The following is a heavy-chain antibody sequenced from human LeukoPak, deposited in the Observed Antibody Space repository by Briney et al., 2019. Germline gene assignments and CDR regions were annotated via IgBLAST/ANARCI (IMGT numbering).Heavy chain of an antibody. CDR3: ARVVLRRSGYYYYMDV. CDR1: GGSISSYY. J-gene: IGHJ6*03. D-gene: IGHD3-16*01. CDR2: IYYSGST. V-gene: IGHV4-59*01. Sequence: SETLSLTCAVSGGSISSYYCSWIRQPPGKGLEWIGYIYYSGSTNYNPSLKSRVTISVDTSKNQFSLKLSSVTAADTAVYYCARVVLRRSGYYYYMDVWGKGTTVTVSS.